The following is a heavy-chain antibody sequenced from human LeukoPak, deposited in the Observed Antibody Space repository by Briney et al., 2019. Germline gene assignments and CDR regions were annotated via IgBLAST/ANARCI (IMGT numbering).Heavy chain of an antibody. CDR1: GGSFSGYY. CDR3: ARGTNFAFYDFWSGTRTFDY. D-gene: IGHD3-3*01. V-gene: IGHV4-34*01. Sequence: PSETLSLTCAVYGGSFSGYYWSWIRQPPGKGLEWIGEINHSGSTNYNPSLKSRVTISVDTSKNQFSLKLSSVTAADTTVYYCARGTNFAFYDFWSGTRTFDYWGQGTLVTVSS. CDR2: INHSGST. J-gene: IGHJ4*02.